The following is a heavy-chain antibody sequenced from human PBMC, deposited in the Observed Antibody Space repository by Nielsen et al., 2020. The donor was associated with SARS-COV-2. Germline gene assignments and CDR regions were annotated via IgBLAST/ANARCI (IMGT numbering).Heavy chain of an antibody. CDR2: FDPEDGEI. CDR3: ATSDFTIIPLF. J-gene: IGHJ6*02. D-gene: IGHD3-3*01. CDR1: GYSLTEIS. Sequence: ASVKVSCKVSGYSLTEISMHWVRQARGKGLEWMGSFDPEDGEIIYAQKFEGRVTMTEDTSTDTAYMELRSLRSEETAVYYCATSDFTIIPLFWGQGTAVTVSS. V-gene: IGHV1-24*01.